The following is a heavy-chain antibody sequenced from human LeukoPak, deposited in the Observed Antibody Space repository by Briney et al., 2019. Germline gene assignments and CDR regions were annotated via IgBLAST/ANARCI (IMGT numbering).Heavy chain of an antibody. CDR2: ISWNSGNI. D-gene: IGHD1-26*01. Sequence: GGSLRLSCAASGFTFDDYAMHWVRQAPGKGLEWVSGISWNSGNIGYADSVKGRFTISRDNAKNSLYLQMNSLRAEDTALYYCAKGRYSGSYYEISGYFDYWGQGTLVTVSS. V-gene: IGHV3-9*01. CDR1: GFTFDDYA. J-gene: IGHJ4*02. CDR3: AKGRYSGSYYEISGYFDY.